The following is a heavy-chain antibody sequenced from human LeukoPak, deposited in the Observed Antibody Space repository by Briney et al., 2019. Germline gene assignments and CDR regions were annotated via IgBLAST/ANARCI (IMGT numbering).Heavy chain of an antibody. CDR1: GFTFSDYY. J-gene: IGHJ6*02. Sequence: GSLRLSCAASGFTFSDYYMSWIRQAPGKGLEWVSVIYSGGSTYYADSVKGRFTISRDNSKNTLYLQMNSLRAEDTAVYYCARDLGVEDRSAYLYYYYGMDVWGQGTTVTVSS. V-gene: IGHV3-53*01. CDR2: IYSGGST. CDR3: ARDLGVEDRSAYLYYYYGMDV. D-gene: IGHD3-3*01.